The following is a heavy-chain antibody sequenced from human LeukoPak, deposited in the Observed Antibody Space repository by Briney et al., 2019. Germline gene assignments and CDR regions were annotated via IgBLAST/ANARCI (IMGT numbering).Heavy chain of an antibody. V-gene: IGHV3-23*01. J-gene: IGHJ4*02. CDR1: GFTFSSYA. Sequence: PGGSLRLSCAASGFTFSSYAMSWVRQAPGKGLEWVPAISGSAGSTYYADSVKGRFTISRDNSKNTLYLQMNSLRAEDTAVYYCAKGSYCSSTTCYGVADRIDYWGQGTLVTVSS. D-gene: IGHD2-2*01. CDR2: ISGSAGST. CDR3: AKGSYCSSTTCYGVADRIDY.